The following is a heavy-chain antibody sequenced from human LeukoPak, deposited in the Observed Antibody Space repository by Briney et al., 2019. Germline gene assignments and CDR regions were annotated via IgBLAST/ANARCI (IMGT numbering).Heavy chain of an antibody. CDR2: IYYSGST. V-gene: IGHV4-59*01. D-gene: IGHD1-1*01. Sequence: SETLSLTCNVSGVSISSYYWSWIRQPPGKGLEWIGYIYYSGSTNYNPSLKSRVTISVDTSKNQFSLKLSSVTAADTAVYYCARELNAGAFDIWGQGTMVTVSS. J-gene: IGHJ3*02. CDR3: ARELNAGAFDI. CDR1: GVSISSYY.